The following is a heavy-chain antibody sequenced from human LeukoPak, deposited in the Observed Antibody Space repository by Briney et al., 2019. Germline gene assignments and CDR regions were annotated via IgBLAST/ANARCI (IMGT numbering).Heavy chain of an antibody. CDR3: ARRDCDSIKCRGSNWFDP. J-gene: IGHJ5*02. V-gene: IGHV3-48*01. CDR1: GFTFSSYS. CDR2: ISNSGSTI. Sequence: GGSLRLSCAASGFTFSSYSMNWVRQAPGKGLEWVSYISNSGSTIYYADSVKGRFTISRDNAKNSLYLQMNSLRAEDTAVYYCARRDCDSIKCRGSNWFDPWGQGTLVSVSS. D-gene: IGHD2/OR15-2a*01.